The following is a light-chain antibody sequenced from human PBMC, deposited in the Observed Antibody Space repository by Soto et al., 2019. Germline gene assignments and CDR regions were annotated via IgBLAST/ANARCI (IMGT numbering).Light chain of an antibody. V-gene: IGKV3-15*01. CDR2: GAS. CDR1: QSVSHN. J-gene: IGKJ2*01. Sequence: EIVMTQSPATLSVSPGEGATLSCRASQSVSHNLAWYQQKPGQAPRLLIYGASTRAPGIPTRFSGSGSGTEFTRTISSVQSEDFAVYYCEQYNSWPPLYTFGQGTKLEIK. CDR3: EQYNSWPPLYT.